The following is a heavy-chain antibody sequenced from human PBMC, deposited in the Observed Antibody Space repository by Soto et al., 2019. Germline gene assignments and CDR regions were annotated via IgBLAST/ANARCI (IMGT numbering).Heavy chain of an antibody. J-gene: IGHJ5*02. V-gene: IGHV4-34*01. CDR2: IYHSGST. Sequence: PSETLSLTCAVYGGSFSGYYWSWIRQPPGKGLEWIGYIYHSGSTYYNPSLMSRVTISVDRSKNQFSLKLSSVTAADTAVYYCARVPDRWGQGTLVTVSS. CDR1: GGSFSGYY. CDR3: ARVPDR. D-gene: IGHD2-2*01.